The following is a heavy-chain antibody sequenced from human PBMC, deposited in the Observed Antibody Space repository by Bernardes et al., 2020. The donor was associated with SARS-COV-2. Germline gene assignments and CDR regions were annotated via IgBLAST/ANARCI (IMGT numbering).Heavy chain of an antibody. Sequence: SGPTLVKPTQTLTLTCTFSGFSLSARGMCVNWIRQPPGKALEWLGRINGDDYKYYSTSLKTRLTISKDTSKNQVVLTMTNMDPVDTATYFCARIVAGPDYLDYWGQGILVTVSS. V-gene: IGHV2-70*11. J-gene: IGHJ4*02. D-gene: IGHD6-19*01. CDR2: INGDDYK. CDR1: GFSLSARGMC. CDR3: ARIVAGPDYLDY.